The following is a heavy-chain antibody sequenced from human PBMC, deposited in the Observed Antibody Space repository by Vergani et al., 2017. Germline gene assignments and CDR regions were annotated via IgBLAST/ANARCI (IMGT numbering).Heavy chain of an antibody. CDR2: IIPILGIA. J-gene: IGHJ6*02. D-gene: IGHD2-15*01. V-gene: IGHV1-69*02. Sequence: QVQLVQSGAEVKKPGSSVKVSCKASGGTFSSYTISWVRQAPGQGLEWMGRIIPILGIANYAQKFQGRVTITADKSTSTAYMELSSLRSEDTAVYYCARSSRYCSGGSCYSYYYYGMDVWGQGTTVTVSS. CDR1: GGTFSSYT. CDR3: ARSSRYCSGGSCYSYYYYGMDV.